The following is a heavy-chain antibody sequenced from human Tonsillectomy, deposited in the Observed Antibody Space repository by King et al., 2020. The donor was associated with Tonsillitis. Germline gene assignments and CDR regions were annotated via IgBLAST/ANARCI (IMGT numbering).Heavy chain of an antibody. CDR3: ARGIAVADYYYYYYMDV. Sequence: VQLQQWGAGLLKPSETLSLTCAVYGGSFSGYYWSWIRQPPGKGLEWIGEINHSGSTNYNPSLKSRVTISVDTSKNQFSLKLSSVTAADTAVYYCARGIAVADYYYYYYMDVWGKGTTVTVSS. CDR1: GGSFSGYY. CDR2: INHSGST. V-gene: IGHV4-34*01. J-gene: IGHJ6*03. D-gene: IGHD6-19*01.